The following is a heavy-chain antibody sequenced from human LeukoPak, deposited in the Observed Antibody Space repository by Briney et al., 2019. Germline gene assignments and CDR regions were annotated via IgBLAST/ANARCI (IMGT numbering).Heavy chain of an antibody. V-gene: IGHV4-39*07. CDR3: ARDPPMGYDSSTFNWFDP. J-gene: IGHJ5*02. CDR2: IYYSGST. CDR1: GGSISSSSYY. Sequence: PSETLSLTCTVSGGSISSSSYYWGWIRQPPGKGLEWIGSIYYSGSTYYNPSLKSRVTISVDTSKNQFSLKLSSVTAADTAVYYCARDPPMGYDSSTFNWFDPWGQGTLVTVSS. D-gene: IGHD3-22*01.